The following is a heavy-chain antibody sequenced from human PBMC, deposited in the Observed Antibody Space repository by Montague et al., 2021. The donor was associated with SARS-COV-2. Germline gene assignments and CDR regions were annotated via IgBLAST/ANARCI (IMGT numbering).Heavy chain of an antibody. V-gene: IGHV4-39*07. CDR3: ARAPFMITFGGVITRLRGYYFDY. J-gene: IGHJ4*02. D-gene: IGHD3-16*01. Sequence: SETRSLTCTVSGGSISSSSYYWGWIRQPPGKGLEWIGSIYYSGSTYYNPSLESRVTISVDTSKNQFSLKLSSVTAADTAVYYCARAPFMITFGGVITRLRGYYFDYWGQGTLVTVSS. CDR2: IYYSGST. CDR1: GGSISSSSYY.